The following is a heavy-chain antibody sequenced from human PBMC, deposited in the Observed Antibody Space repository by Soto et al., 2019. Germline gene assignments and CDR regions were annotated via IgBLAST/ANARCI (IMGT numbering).Heavy chain of an antibody. Sequence: QVQLVQSGAEVKRPGASVKVSCKASGDTFSSYGISWVRQAPGQGLEWMGWISAYNGNINYAQRFQDRVAMTTDTSTSTAYMELRSLRSDDTAVYYGARDWRLGYCSGASCSQFDYWGQGTLVTVSS. V-gene: IGHV1-18*01. CDR2: ISAYNGNI. J-gene: IGHJ4*02. CDR1: GDTFSSYG. CDR3: ARDWRLGYCSGASCSQFDY. D-gene: IGHD2-15*01.